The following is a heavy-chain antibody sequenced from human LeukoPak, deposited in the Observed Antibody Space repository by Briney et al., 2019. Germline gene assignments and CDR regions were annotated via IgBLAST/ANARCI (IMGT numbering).Heavy chain of an antibody. V-gene: IGHV4-59*12. CDR3: ARGRTSSGRPFDY. Sequence: SETLSLTCTVSGGSISSYYWSWIRQPPGKGLEWIGFIYYSGSTNYNPSLKSRVTISVDTSKNQFSLKLSSVTAADTAVYYCARGRTSSGRPFDYWGQGTLVTVSS. D-gene: IGHD6-19*01. J-gene: IGHJ4*02. CDR2: IYYSGST. CDR1: GGSISSYY.